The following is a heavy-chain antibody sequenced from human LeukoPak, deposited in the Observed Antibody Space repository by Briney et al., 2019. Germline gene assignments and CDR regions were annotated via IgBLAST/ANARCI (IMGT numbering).Heavy chain of an antibody. J-gene: IGHJ6*02. CDR1: GFTFGSYA. D-gene: IGHD6-6*01. CDR2: ISYDGSNK. V-gene: IGHV3-30-3*01. CDR3: ARDSVVVSSSSIGYGMDV. Sequence: GRSLRLSCAASGFTFGSYAMHWVRQAPGKGLEWVAVISYDGSNKYYADSVKGRFTISRDNSKNTLYLQMNSLRAEDTAVYYCARDSVVVSSSSIGYGMDVWGQGTTVTVSS.